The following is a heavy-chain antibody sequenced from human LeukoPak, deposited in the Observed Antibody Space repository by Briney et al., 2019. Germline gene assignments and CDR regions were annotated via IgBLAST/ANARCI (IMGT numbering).Heavy chain of an antibody. V-gene: IGHV3-9*01. CDR1: GFTFDDYA. J-gene: IGHJ4*02. CDR2: ISWNSGSI. CDR3: AKDQFRSYGSFDY. Sequence: GRSLRLSCAASGFTFDDYAMHWVRQAPGKGREWASGISWNSGSIGYADSVKGRFTISRDNAKNSLYLQMNSLRAEDTALYYCAKDQFRSYGSFDYWGQGTLVTVSS. D-gene: IGHD5-18*01.